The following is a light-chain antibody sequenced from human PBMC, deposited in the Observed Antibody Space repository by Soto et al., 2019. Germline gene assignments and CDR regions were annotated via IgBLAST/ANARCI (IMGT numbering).Light chain of an antibody. V-gene: IGLV2-8*01. Sequence: QSALTQPPSASGSPGQSVAISCTGTSSDVGGYNYVSWYQQHPGKAPKLMLYEVNKRPSGVPDRFSGYKSGNTASLTVSGRQAEDEADYYCNSYTSSTTRVFGGGTKLTVL. CDR1: SSDVGGYNY. CDR2: EVN. CDR3: NSYTSSTTRV. J-gene: IGLJ3*02.